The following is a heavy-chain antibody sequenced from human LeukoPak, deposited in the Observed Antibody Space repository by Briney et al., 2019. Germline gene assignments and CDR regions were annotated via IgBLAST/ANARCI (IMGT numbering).Heavy chain of an antibody. V-gene: IGHV4-39*01. CDR2: IYYSGTT. CDR1: GGSISSSSYY. Sequence: PSETLSLTCTVSGGSISSSSYYWGWIRQPPGKGLEWIGSIYYSGTTYYNPSLKSRVTISVDTSKKQLSLKLRSVTAADTAVYYCARHEWGITNAFDIWGQGTIVTVSS. CDR3: ARHEWGITNAFDI. D-gene: IGHD1-14*01. J-gene: IGHJ3*02.